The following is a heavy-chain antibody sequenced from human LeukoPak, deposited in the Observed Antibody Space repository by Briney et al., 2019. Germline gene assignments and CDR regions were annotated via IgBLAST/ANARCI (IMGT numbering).Heavy chain of an antibody. CDR2: IKMDERSA. CDR3: ATVFKGSSLRDY. D-gene: IGHD3-10*01. J-gene: IGHJ4*02. V-gene: IGHV3-74*03. CDR1: GFTITNNW. Sequence: GGSLRLSCAVSGFTITNNWMYWVRQAPGRGLVWVSRIKMDERSAVYADSVKGRFTISRDNAKNTVYLQMNSLRAEDTAVYYCATVFKGSSLRDYWGQGTLVTVSS.